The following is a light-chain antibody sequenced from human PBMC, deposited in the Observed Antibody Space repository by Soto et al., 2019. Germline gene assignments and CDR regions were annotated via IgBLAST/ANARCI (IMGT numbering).Light chain of an antibody. CDR1: QSISTY. J-gene: IGKJ5*01. CDR3: QQTYTTPEIT. Sequence: AIRMTQSPSSLSAATGDRVTIACRASQSISTYLAWYQQKPGKAPKLLIFAASSLQSGVPSRFSGSGSGTDFTLTISSLQPEDFAIYYCQQTYTTPEITFGQGTRLEI. V-gene: IGKV1-8*01. CDR2: AAS.